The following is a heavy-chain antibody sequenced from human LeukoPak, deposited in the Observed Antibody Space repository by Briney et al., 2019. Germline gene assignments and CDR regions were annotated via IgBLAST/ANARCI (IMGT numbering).Heavy chain of an antibody. CDR3: ARVAFRGYTYGSIDY. Sequence: GGSLRLSCAASGFTFSSYEMNWVRQTPGKGLEWVANIKQDGSEKYYVDSVKGRFTISKDNADNSVYLQMNSLRAEDTAVYYCARVAFRGYTYGSIDYWGQGTLVTVSS. V-gene: IGHV3-7*05. D-gene: IGHD5-18*01. J-gene: IGHJ4*02. CDR1: GFTFSSYE. CDR2: IKQDGSEK.